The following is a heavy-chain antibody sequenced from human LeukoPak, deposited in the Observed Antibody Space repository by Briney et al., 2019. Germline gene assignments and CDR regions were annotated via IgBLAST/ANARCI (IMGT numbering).Heavy chain of an antibody. V-gene: IGHV4-34*01. CDR1: GGSFSSYY. Sequence: SETLSLTCAVYGGSFSSYYWSWIRQPPGKGLEWIGEINHSGSTNYNPSLKSRVTISVDTSKNQFSLKLSSVAAAHTAWYHSARVAWWHSGGWYRKRGTPFDYWGQGTLVTVSS. J-gene: IGHJ4*02. CDR3: ARVAWWHSGGWYRKRGTPFDY. D-gene: IGHD6-19*01. CDR2: INHSGST.